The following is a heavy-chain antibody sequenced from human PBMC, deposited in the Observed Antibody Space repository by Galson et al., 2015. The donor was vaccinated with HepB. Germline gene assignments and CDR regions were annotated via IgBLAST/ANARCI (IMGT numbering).Heavy chain of an antibody. CDR2: ISSISDNT. V-gene: IGHV3-23*01. CDR3: VRDSDSTSGWYSFDD. J-gene: IGHJ4*02. Sequence: LRLSCAASGFTFTRNAMSWVRQAPGKGLEWVPCISSISDNTYYADSVKGRFTISRDDSQNTLYLQMSSLRPEDTALYFCVRDSDSTSGWYSFDDWGQGALVSVSS. CDR1: GFTFTRNA. D-gene: IGHD6-19*01.